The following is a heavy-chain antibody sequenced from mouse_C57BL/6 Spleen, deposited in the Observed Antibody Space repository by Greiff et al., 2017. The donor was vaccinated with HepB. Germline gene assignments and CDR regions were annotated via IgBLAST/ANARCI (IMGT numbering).Heavy chain of an antibody. Sequence: EVQLQQSGPELVKPGASVKMSCKASGYTFTDYNMHWVKQSHGKSLEWIGYINPNNGGTSYNQKFKGKATLTVNKSSSTAYMELRSLTSEDSAVYYCAGGYGSTLYFDYWGQGTTLTVSS. CDR3: AGGYGSTLYFDY. CDR1: GYTFTDYN. V-gene: IGHV1-22*01. J-gene: IGHJ2*01. CDR2: INPNNGGT. D-gene: IGHD1-1*01.